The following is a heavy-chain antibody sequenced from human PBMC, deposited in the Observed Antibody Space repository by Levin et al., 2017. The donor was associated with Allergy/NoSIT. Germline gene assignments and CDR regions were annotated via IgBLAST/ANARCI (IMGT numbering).Heavy chain of an antibody. J-gene: IGHJ5*02. CDR2: ISAYNGNT. V-gene: IGHV1-18*01. CDR1: GYTFTSYG. D-gene: IGHD4-17*01. Sequence: GESLKISCKASGYTFTSYGISWVRQAPGQGLEWMGWISAYNGNTNYAQKLQGRVTMTTDTSTSTAYMELRSLRSDDTAVYYCARGYGDGTDDNWFDPWGQGTLVTVSS. CDR3: ARGYGDGTDDNWFDP.